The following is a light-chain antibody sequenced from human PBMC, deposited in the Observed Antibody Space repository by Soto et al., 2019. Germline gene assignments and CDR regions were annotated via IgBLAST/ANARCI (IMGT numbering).Light chain of an antibody. CDR1: SSNIGSNT. CDR2: SNN. Sequence: QSVLTQPPSASGTPGQRVTISCSGSSSNIGSNTVHWYQQLPGTAPKLLIYSNNQRPSGVPDRFSGSKSGTSASLAISGIQSEDEADYYCAAWDDSLNGYVFGTGTKVTVL. J-gene: IGLJ1*01. CDR3: AAWDDSLNGYV. V-gene: IGLV1-44*01.